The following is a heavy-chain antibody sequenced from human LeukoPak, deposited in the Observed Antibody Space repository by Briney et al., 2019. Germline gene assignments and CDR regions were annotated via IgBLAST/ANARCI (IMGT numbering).Heavy chain of an antibody. CDR3: AKDLMGSGYYYDY. J-gene: IGHJ4*02. CDR2: IWYDGSNK. V-gene: IGHV3-30*02. Sequence: GGSLRLSCAASGFTFSSYGMHWVRQAPGKGLEWVAVIWYDGSNKYYADSVKGRFTISRDNSKNTLYLQMNSLRAEDTAVYYCAKDLMGSGYYYDYWGQRTLVTVSS. D-gene: IGHD3-22*01. CDR1: GFTFSSYG.